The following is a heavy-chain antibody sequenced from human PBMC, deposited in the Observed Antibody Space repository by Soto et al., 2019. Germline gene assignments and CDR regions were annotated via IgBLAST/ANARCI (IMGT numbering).Heavy chain of an antibody. CDR2: INAGNGNT. CDR1: GYTFTSYA. V-gene: IGHV1-3*01. J-gene: IGHJ6*03. D-gene: IGHD6-13*01. Sequence: ASVKVSCKASGYTFTSYAMHWVRQAPGQRLEWMGWINAGNGNTKYSQKFQGRVTITRDTSASTAYMELSSLTSDDTAVYYCAREPSIAAVGIPLYSYYYMEVWGEGTAVTVSS. CDR3: AREPSIAAVGIPLYSYYYMEV.